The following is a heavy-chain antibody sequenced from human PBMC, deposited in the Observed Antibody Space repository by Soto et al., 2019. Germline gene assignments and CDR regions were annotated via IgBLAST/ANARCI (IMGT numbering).Heavy chain of an antibody. CDR3: ARERAVADWFDP. J-gene: IGHJ5*02. V-gene: IGHV3-21*01. Sequence: EVQLVDSGGGLVKPGGSLRLSCAASGFTFSSYSMNWVRQAPGKGLEWVSSISSSRSYIYYADSVKGRLTISRDNAKNSLYLQMKRLRAEDTAVYYCARERAVADWFDPWGQGTLVTVSS. CDR2: ISSSRSYI. CDR1: GFTFSSYS. D-gene: IGHD6-19*01.